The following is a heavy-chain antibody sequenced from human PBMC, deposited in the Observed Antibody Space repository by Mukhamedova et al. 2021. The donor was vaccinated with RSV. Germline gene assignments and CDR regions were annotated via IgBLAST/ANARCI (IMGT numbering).Heavy chain of an antibody. CDR3: AGLPVTSYGSGPSGDAFVF. Sequence: STWDSGSTYYNPSLKSRVTISVDTSKNQFSLKLNSVTAADTAVYFCAGLPVTSYGSGPSGDAFVFWGQGTMVIVSS. V-gene: IGHV4-39*01. D-gene: IGHD3-10*01. J-gene: IGHJ3*01. CDR2: TWDSGST.